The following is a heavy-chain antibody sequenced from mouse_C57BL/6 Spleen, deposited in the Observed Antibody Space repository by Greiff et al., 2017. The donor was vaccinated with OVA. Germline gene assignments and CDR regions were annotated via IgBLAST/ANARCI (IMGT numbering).Heavy chain of an antibody. J-gene: IGHJ1*03. D-gene: IGHD1-1*01. CDR3: AREDYGSSYGYFDV. CDR1: GFTFSDYY. Sequence: EVQLVESEGGLVQPGSSMKLSCTASGFTFSDYYMAWVRQVPEKGLEWVANINYDGSSTYYLDSLKSRFIISIDNAKNRLYLQMSRLKAEDTATYYCAREDYGSSYGYFDVWGTGTTVTVSS. CDR2: INYDGSST. V-gene: IGHV5-16*01.